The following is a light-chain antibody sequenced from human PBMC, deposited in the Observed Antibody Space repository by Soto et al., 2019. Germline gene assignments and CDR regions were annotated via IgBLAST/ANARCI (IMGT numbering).Light chain of an antibody. CDR2: EVN. J-gene: IGLJ1*01. V-gene: IGLV2-14*01. CDR3: TSYTSSSTQV. CDR1: SSDVGGYNY. Sequence: QSVLTQPASVSGSPGQSITISCTGTSSDVGGYNYVSWYQQHPGKAPKLMIYEVNNRPSGVSNRFSGSKSGNTASLTISGLQAEDEADYYCTSYTSSSTQVFGTGTKVTVL.